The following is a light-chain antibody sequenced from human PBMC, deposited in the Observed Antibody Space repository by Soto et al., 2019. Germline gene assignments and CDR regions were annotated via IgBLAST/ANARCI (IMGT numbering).Light chain of an antibody. Sequence: EIVLTQSPGTLSLSPGERATLSCRASQSVSSSYLAWYQQKPGQAPRLLIYGACSRATGIPDRFSGSGSGTDFTLTISSLEPEYFAVYYCQQYGSSPSLTFGPGTKVDIK. V-gene: IGKV3-20*01. CDR1: QSVSSSY. J-gene: IGKJ3*01. CDR2: GAC. CDR3: QQYGSSPSLT.